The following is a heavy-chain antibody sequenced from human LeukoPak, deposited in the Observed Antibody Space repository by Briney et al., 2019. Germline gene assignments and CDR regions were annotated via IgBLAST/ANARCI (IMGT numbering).Heavy chain of an antibody. Sequence: ASVKVSCKASGYTFTSYDINWVRQATGLGLEWMGWMNPNSGNTGYAQKFQGRVTITRNTSISTAYMELSSLRSEDTAVYYCARGSPGVVVPAAISNYFDYWGQGTLVTVSS. CDR2: MNPNSGNT. V-gene: IGHV1-8*03. D-gene: IGHD2-2*02. J-gene: IGHJ4*02. CDR1: GYTFTSYD. CDR3: ARGSPGVVVPAAISNYFDY.